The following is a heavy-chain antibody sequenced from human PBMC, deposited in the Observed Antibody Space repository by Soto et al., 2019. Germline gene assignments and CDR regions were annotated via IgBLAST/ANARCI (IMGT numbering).Heavy chain of an antibody. CDR3: ARLHDRSGEYWSKVQETYGMDV. CDR2: IYYSGST. J-gene: IGHJ6*02. D-gene: IGHD3-22*01. V-gene: IGHV4-61*01. CDR1: GGSVSSGSYY. Sequence: QVQLQESGPGLVKPSETLSLTCTVSGGSVSSGSYYWSWIRQPPGKGLEWIGYIYYSGSTNYNPSPKKPFTLSVDPSTNRFCLELRSVTAADSAVDYCARLHDRSGEYWSKVQETYGMDVWGQGTTVTVSS.